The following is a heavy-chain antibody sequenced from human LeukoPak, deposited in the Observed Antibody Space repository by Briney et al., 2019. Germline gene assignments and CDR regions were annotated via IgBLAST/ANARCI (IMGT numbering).Heavy chain of an antibody. Sequence: GGSLRLSCAASGFTFSSYSMNWVRQAPGKGLEWVSSISSSSSYIYYADSVKGRFTISRDNAKNTLYLQMNTLRAEDTAVCYCARVPVGQYSYDSWGQGSLVTVSS. J-gene: IGHJ5*02. CDR2: ISSSSSYI. D-gene: IGHD5-18*01. CDR3: ARVPVGQYSYDS. V-gene: IGHV3-21*01. CDR1: GFTFSSYS.